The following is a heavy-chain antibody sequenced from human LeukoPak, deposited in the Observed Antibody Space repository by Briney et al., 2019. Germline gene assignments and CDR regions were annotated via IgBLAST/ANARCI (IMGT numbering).Heavy chain of an antibody. Sequence: SETLSLTCAVYGGSFSGYYWSWIRQPPGKGLEWIGEINHSGSTNYNPSLKSRVTISVDTSKNQFSLKLSSVTAADTAVYYCARVKNSGLDYWGQGTLVTVSS. J-gene: IGHJ4*02. D-gene: IGHD5-12*01. CDR1: GGSFSGYY. CDR3: ARVKNSGLDY. CDR2: INHSGST. V-gene: IGHV4-34*01.